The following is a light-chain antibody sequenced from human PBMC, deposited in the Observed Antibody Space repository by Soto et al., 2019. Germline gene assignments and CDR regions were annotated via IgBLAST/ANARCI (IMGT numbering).Light chain of an antibody. CDR3: QQYHSYSLT. J-gene: IGKJ4*01. Sequence: DIQMTQSPSTLSASVGDRVTITCRASQSISSWLAWYQQKPGKAPKFLIYDASTLESGVPSRFSGSGSGTEFTLTISSLQPDDFETYYCQQYHSYSLTFGGGTKVDIK. V-gene: IGKV1-5*01. CDR1: QSISSW. CDR2: DAS.